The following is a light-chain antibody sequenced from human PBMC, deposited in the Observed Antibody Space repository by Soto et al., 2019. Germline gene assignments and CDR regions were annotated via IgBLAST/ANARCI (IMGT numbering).Light chain of an antibody. Sequence: QSVLTQPASVSRSPGQSITISCTGSSSDIGAYDYVSWYQQRPVKAPKLMIFDVTNRPSGVSDRFSGSKSGNTASLTISGLQTEDEADYYCSSYTSSSTPYVFGTGNKVTVL. J-gene: IGLJ1*01. CDR2: DVT. V-gene: IGLV2-14*01. CDR3: SSYTSSSTPYV. CDR1: SSDIGAYDY.